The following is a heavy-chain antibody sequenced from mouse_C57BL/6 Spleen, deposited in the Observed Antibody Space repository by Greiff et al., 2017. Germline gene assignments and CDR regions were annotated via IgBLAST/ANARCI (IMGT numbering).Heavy chain of an antibody. V-gene: IGHV1-64*01. Sequence: QVQLQQPGAELVKPGASVKLSCKASGYTFTSYWMHWVKQRPGQGLEWIGMIHPNSGSTNYNEKFKSKATLTVDKSSSTAYIQLSSLTSEDSAVYYCARDYGRTSYFDYWGQGTTLTVSS. CDR3: ARDYGRTSYFDY. CDR2: IHPNSGST. D-gene: IGHD1-1*01. J-gene: IGHJ2*01. CDR1: GYTFTSYW.